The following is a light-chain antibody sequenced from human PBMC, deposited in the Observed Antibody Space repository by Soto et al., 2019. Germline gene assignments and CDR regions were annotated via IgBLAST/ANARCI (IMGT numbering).Light chain of an antibody. CDR2: AAS. V-gene: IGKV1-39*01. Sequence: DIQMTQSPSSLSASVGDRVTITCRASQSISSYVNWYQQKPGKAPKLLIYAASSLQSGVPSRFSGSGSGTDFTLTISRLQPEDFSTYYCQQSYSTPWTFGQGTKLEIK. CDR1: QSISSY. J-gene: IGKJ2*02. CDR3: QQSYSTPWT.